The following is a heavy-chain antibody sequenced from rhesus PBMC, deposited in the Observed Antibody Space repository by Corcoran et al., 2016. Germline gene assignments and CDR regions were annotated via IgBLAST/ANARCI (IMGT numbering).Heavy chain of an antibody. Sequence: VQLVESGGGLAKPGGSLRLSCAASGFSFSYYSMSWVRQAPGKGLEWISGINSAGGSTYYADSVTARFTISRENAKNTLYLQMDSRRAEDTAVYYCAKTTVTLYYGLDSWGQGVVVTVSS. CDR3: AKTTVTLYYGLDS. CDR1: GFSFSYYS. J-gene: IGHJ6*01. CDR2: INSAGGST. D-gene: IGHD4-35*01. V-gene: IGHV3S18*01.